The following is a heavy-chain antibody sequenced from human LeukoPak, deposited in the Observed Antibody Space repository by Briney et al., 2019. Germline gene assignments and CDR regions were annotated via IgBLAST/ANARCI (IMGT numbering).Heavy chain of an antibody. V-gene: IGHV3-72*01. CDR2: SATTKPNSCTT. J-gene: IGHJ4*02. CDR1: GFSIADHH. D-gene: IGHD6-13*01. CDR3: VRVVTTRSGWYHFDN. Sequence: GGSLRLSCAGAGFSIADHHMDWVRQAPGTGLEWIGRSATTKPNSCTTQYAASVRGRFTISRDDSQNSLYLHLNSLKTEDTAVYYCVRVVTTRSGWYHFDNSGLGTLVSVSS.